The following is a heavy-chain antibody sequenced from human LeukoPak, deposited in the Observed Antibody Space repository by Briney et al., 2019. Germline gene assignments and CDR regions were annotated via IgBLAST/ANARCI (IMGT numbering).Heavy chain of an antibody. V-gene: IGHV3-64D*09. CDR1: GFTFSSYA. CDR3: VKDYNWNIFHY. CDR2: ISSNGGST. Sequence: GGSLRLSCSASGFTFSSYAMHWVCHAPGRGREYVSAISSNGGSTCYADSVKGRFTISRDNSKNTLYLKMSSLRAEDTAVYYCVKDYNWNIFHYWGQGTLVTVSS. D-gene: IGHD1/OR15-1a*01. J-gene: IGHJ4*02.